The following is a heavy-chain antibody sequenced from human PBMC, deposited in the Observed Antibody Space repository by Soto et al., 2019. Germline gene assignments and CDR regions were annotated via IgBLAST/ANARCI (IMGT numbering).Heavy chain of an antibody. CDR1: GYTFTGYY. J-gene: IGHJ6*02. V-gene: IGHV1-2*04. CDR3: ARDRCSGGSCYSDARMDV. CDR2: INPNSGGT. D-gene: IGHD2-15*01. Sequence: RASVKVSCKASGYTFTGYYIHWVRQAPGQGLEWMGWINPNSGGTSYAQKFQGWVTMTRDTSISTAYMELSRLISDDTAVYYCARDRCSGGSCYSDARMDVWGQGTTVTVSS.